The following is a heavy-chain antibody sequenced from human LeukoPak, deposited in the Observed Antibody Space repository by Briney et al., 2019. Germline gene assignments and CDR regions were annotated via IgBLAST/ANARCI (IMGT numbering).Heavy chain of an antibody. CDR1: GYTFTGYY. J-gene: IGHJ4*02. V-gene: IGHV1-2*06. Sequence: ASVMVSCKASGYTFTGYYMHWVRQAPGQGLEWMGRINPSNGGTNYAQKFQGRVTMTRDTSISTVYMELSRLTSDDTAVYYCTREGSGSDWATFDSWGQGALVTVSS. D-gene: IGHD6-19*01. CDR3: TREGSGSDWATFDS. CDR2: INPSNGGT.